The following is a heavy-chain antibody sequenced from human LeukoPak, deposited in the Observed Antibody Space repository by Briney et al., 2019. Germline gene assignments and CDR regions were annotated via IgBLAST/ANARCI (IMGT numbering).Heavy chain of an antibody. CDR1: RFTFSSYW. D-gene: IGHD2-2*01. V-gene: IGHV3-74*01. Sequence: GGSLRLSCAASRFTFSSYWMHWVRQAPGKGLVWVSRINSDGSSTSYADSVKGRFTISRDNAKNTLYLQMNSLRAEDTAVYYCARDPAYCSSTSCYASHFDYWGQGTLVTVSS. CDR3: ARDPAYCSSTSCYASHFDY. J-gene: IGHJ4*02. CDR2: INSDGSST.